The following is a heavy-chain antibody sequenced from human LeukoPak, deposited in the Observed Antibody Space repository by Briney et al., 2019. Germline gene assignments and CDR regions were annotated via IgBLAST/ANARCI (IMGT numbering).Heavy chain of an antibody. V-gene: IGHV3-23*01. CDR1: GFTFSSYE. J-gene: IGHJ4*02. D-gene: IGHD2-8*02. Sequence: GGSLRLSRAASGFTFSSYEMNWVRQAPGKGLEWVSSIFPSGGEIHYADSVRGRFTISRDNSKSTLSLQMNSLRAEDTAIYYCATYRQVLLPFESWGQGTLVTVSS. CDR2: IFPSGGEI. CDR3: ATYRQVLLPFES.